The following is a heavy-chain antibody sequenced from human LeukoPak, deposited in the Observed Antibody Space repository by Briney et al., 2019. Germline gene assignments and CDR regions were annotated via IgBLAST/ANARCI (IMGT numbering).Heavy chain of an antibody. J-gene: IGHJ4*02. CDR3: ARDRYGDGFAHFDY. D-gene: IGHD5-24*01. CDR2: ITPGGGT. V-gene: IGHV1-2*02. Sequence: ASVKVSCKASGYTFTYYAMHWVRQAPGQGLQWMGWITPGGGTNYPQKFQGRVAITWDTSITTAYMDLSRLTSDDTAVYYCARDRYGDGFAHFDYWGQGALVTVSS. CDR1: GYTFTYYA.